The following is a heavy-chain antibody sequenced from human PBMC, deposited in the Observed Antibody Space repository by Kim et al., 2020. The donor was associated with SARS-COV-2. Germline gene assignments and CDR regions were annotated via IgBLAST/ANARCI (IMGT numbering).Heavy chain of an antibody. D-gene: IGHD2-15*01. V-gene: IGHV4-30-4*01. CDR1: GGSIISGDYH. CDR3: ARVLLGGYCSGGSCYHFDY. Sequence: SETLSLTCTVSGGSIISGDYHWRWIRQPPGKGLEWIGFISYSGNIYSNPPLKSRVSISVDASKRQFSLMLSSVTAADTAVYYCARVLLGGYCSGGSCYHFDYWGQGTLVTVSS. J-gene: IGHJ4*02. CDR2: ISYSGNI.